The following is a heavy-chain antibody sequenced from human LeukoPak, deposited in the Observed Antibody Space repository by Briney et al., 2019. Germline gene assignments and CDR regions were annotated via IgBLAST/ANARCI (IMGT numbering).Heavy chain of an antibody. J-gene: IGHJ4*02. D-gene: IGHD3-22*01. Sequence: PGGSLRLSCAASGFTFSRHWMTWVRQAPGKGLEWVANIKHDGSEKNYVDSVKRRFTISRDNVKNSLYLQMNSLRAEDTAVYYCATPLDYYDRSDSHQGGDWGQGTLVTVSS. CDR3: ATPLDYYDRSDSHQGGD. CDR1: GFTFSRHW. V-gene: IGHV3-7*03. CDR2: IKHDGSEK.